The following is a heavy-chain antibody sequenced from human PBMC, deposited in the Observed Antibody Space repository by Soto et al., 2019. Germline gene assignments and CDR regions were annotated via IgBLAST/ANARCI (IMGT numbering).Heavy chain of an antibody. CDR2: ISSSSSYI. V-gene: IGHV3-21*01. CDR1: GFTFSSYS. J-gene: IGHJ4*02. Sequence: GGSLRLSCAASGFTFSSYSMNWVRQAPGKGLEWVSSISSSSSYIYYADSVKGRFTISRDNAKNSLYLQMNSLRAEDTAVYYCARAGGYSGSYYGSFNFDYWGQGILVTVSS. CDR3: ARAGGYSGSYYGSFNFDY. D-gene: IGHD1-26*01.